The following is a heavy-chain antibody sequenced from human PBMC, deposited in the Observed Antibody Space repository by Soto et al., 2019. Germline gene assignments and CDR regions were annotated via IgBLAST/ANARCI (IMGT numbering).Heavy chain of an antibody. CDR1: GFNVCTYH. CDR2: IYSAGSA. Sequence: GGSLRLSCAASGFNVCTYHMSWVRQAPGKGLEWVSVIYSAGSADFADSVKVRFTISRDNSKNTLYLQMNSLRAEDTAVYYCARDKKLGDTSSIPLNGMDVWGQGTTVTVSS. D-gene: IGHD2-2*01. V-gene: IGHV3-66*01. J-gene: IGHJ6*02. CDR3: ARDKKLGDTSSIPLNGMDV.